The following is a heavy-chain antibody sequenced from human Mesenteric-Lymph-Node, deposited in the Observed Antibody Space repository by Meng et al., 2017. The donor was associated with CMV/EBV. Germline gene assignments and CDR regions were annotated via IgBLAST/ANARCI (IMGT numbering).Heavy chain of an antibody. CDR1: GFTLGSYW. CDR3: ARVASHTADY. CDR2: IKQDGSEN. Sequence: LLCAASGFTLGSYWMSWVRQAPGEGLEWVANIKQDGSENCYVDSVKGRFTISRDNAKNSLYLQMNSLRAEDTAVYYCARVASHTADYWGQGTLVTVSS. V-gene: IGHV3-7*01. J-gene: IGHJ4*02. D-gene: IGHD2-2*01.